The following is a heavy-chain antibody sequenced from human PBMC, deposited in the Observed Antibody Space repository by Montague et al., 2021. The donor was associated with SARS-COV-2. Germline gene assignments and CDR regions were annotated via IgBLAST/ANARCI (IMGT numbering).Heavy chain of an antibody. CDR1: GDSISRSSYY. V-gene: IGHV4-39*01. Sequence: SETLSLTCTVSGDSISRSSYYWGWIRQSPGKGLEWIGSIYYRGSTYYNPSLKSRVTMSVDTSKNQFSLNLSSATAADTAIYYCAGHRVAYWYFDLWGRGTLVTVSS. CDR3: AGHRVAYWYFDL. D-gene: IGHD2-15*01. CDR2: IYYRGST. J-gene: IGHJ2*01.